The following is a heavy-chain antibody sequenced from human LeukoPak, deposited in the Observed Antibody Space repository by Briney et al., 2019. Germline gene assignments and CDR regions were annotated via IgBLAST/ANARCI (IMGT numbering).Heavy chain of an antibody. Sequence: ASVKVSCKASGYTFTSYAMNWVRQAPGQGLEWMGWINTNTGNPTYARGFTGRFVFSLDTSVSTAYLQISSLKAEDTAVYYCARDPHSYYYGSGYDYMDVWGKGTTVTVSS. D-gene: IGHD3-10*01. CDR1: GYTFTSYA. J-gene: IGHJ6*03. CDR3: ARDPHSYYYGSGYDYMDV. CDR2: INTNTGNP. V-gene: IGHV7-4-1*02.